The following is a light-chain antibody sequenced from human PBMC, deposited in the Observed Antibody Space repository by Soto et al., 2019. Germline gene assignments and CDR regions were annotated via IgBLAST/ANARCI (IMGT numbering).Light chain of an antibody. Sequence: DIQMTQSPSTLSAPLGDRVAITCRASDNIAPWVAWYQQKPGKAPNLLIYKASRLESGVPSRFSGSGSETEFTLTISGLQPGDSATYYCQQYNSYSPSFGQGTKVDIK. CDR3: QQYNSYSPS. V-gene: IGKV1-5*03. CDR1: DNIAPW. CDR2: KAS. J-gene: IGKJ1*01.